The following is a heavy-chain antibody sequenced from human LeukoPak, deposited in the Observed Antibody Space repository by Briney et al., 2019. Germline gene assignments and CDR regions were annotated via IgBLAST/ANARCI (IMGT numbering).Heavy chain of an antibody. V-gene: IGHV1-2*02. CDR3: ARVRGYCSSTSCSPFNWFDP. CDR1: GYTFTGYY. CDR2: INPNSGGT. J-gene: IGHJ5*02. D-gene: IGHD2-2*01. Sequence: ASVNVSCKASGYTFTGYYMHWVRQAPGQGLEWMGWINPNSGGTNYAQKFQGRVTMTRDTSISTAYMELSRLRSDDTAVYYCARVRGYCSSTSCSPFNWFDPWGQGTLVTVSS.